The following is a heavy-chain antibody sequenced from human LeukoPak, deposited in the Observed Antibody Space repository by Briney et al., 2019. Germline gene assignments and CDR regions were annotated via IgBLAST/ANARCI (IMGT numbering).Heavy chain of an antibody. D-gene: IGHD1-26*01. CDR1: GGTFSSYA. CDR2: IIPIFGTA. Sequence: PVKVSCKASGGTFSSYAISWVRQAPGQGLEWMGGIIPIFGTANYAQKFQGRVTMTEDTSTDTAYMELSSLRSEDTAVYYCATPGRSYYYYMDVWGKGTTVTISS. V-gene: IGHV1-69*06. CDR3: ATPGRSYYYYMDV. J-gene: IGHJ6*03.